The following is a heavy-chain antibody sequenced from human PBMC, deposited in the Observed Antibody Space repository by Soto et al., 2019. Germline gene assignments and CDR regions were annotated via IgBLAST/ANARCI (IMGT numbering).Heavy chain of an antibody. V-gene: IGHV1-3*01. CDR1: GYTFTSYT. D-gene: IGHD4-17*01. J-gene: IGHJ4*02. CDR3: ARDPVLDY. Sequence: ASVKLSCKASGYTFTSYTMHWIRQAPGQRLEWMGWISGGSGNTKYSQKFQGRVTITRDTSASTAYVELSSLRSEDTAVYYCARDPVLDYWGQGTLVTLSS. CDR2: ISGGSGNT.